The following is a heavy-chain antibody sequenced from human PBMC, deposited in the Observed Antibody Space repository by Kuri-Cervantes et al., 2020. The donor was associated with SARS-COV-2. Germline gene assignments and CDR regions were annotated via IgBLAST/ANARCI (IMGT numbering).Heavy chain of an antibody. V-gene: IGHV3-20*04. CDR1: GFTFGTYA. CDR3: ASDSEGGY. Sequence: LSLTCAASGFTFGTYAMSWVRQAPGKGLEWVSGISWNSGSIGYADSVKGRFTISRDNAKNSLYLQMNSLRAEDTAVYYCASDSEGGYWGQGTLVTVSS. J-gene: IGHJ4*02. CDR2: ISWNSGSI. D-gene: IGHD3-16*01.